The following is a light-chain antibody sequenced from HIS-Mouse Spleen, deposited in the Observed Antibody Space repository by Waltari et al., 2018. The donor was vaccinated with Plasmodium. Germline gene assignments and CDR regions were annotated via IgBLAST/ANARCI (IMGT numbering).Light chain of an antibody. CDR2: EDS. CDR1: ALPTKY. Sequence: SYELTQPPSVSVSPGQTARITCSGDALPTKYAYWYQQKSGQAPVLVIYEDSKRPSGIPGRFAGSSSGTMATLTISGGQVEDEADYYCYSTDSSGNHRVFGGGTKLTVL. V-gene: IGLV3-10*01. CDR3: YSTDSSGNHRV. J-gene: IGLJ3*02.